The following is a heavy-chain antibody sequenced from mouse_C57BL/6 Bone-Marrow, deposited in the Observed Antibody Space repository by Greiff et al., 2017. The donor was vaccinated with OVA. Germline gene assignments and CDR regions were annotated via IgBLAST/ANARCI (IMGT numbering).Heavy chain of an antibody. Sequence: QVQLQQSGAELARPGASVKLSCKASGYTFTSYGISWVKQRTGQGLEWIGEIYPRSGNTYYNEKFKGKATLTADKSSSTAYMELRSLTSEDSAVYFCARGSYYGSSYDWFAYWGQGTLVTVSA. V-gene: IGHV1-81*01. CDR1: GYTFTSYG. D-gene: IGHD1-1*01. CDR2: IYPRSGNT. CDR3: ARGSYYGSSYDWFAY. J-gene: IGHJ3*01.